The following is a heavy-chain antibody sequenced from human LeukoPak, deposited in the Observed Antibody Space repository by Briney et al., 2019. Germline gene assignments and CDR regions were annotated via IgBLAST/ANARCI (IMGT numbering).Heavy chain of an antibody. Sequence: LKPSETLSLTCAVYGGSFSGYYWSWIRQPPGKGLEWIGEINHRGSTNYNPSLKSRVTISVDTSKNQFSLKLSSVTAADTAVYYCARHYGPWGQGTLVTVSS. D-gene: IGHD3-16*01. CDR3: ARHYGP. V-gene: IGHV4-34*01. CDR2: INHRGST. J-gene: IGHJ5*02. CDR1: GGSFSGYY.